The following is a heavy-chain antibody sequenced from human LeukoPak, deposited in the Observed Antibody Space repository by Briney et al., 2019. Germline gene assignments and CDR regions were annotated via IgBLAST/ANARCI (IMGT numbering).Heavy chain of an antibody. CDR2: ISSSGSTI. J-gene: IGHJ4*02. V-gene: IGHV3-11*04. Sequence: PGGSLRLSCAASGFTFSDYYMSWIRQAPGKGLEWVSYISSSGSTIYYADSVKGRFTISRDNAKNSLYLQMNSLRAEDTAVYYCARDPLEMATISSGMFDYWGQGTLVTVSS. D-gene: IGHD5-24*01. CDR3: ARDPLEMATISSGMFDY. CDR1: GFTFSDYY.